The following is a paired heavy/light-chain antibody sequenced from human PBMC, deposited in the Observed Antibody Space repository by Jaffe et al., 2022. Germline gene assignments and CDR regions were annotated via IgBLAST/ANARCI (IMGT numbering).Heavy chain of an antibody. CDR2: IKQDGNER. V-gene: IGHV3-7*03. Sequence: EVQLVESGGALVQPGGSLRLSCAASGFSFSTYWMTWVRQPPGKGLEWVANIKQDGNERHYADSVKGRFTISRDNAKNSLYLQMDSLRTEDTAVYYCAKHTKQDFREDSFNYWGQGTPVTVSS. CDR1: GFSFSTYW. D-gene: IGHD3-10*01. J-gene: IGHJ4*02. CDR3: AKHTKQDFREDSFNY.
Light chain of an antibody. J-gene: IGKJ1*01. CDR2: ETS. CDR1: QSVTNR. CDR3: QQYSYYSWT. V-gene: IGKV1-5*03. Sequence: DIQMTQSPSTLSASVGDRVTITCRASQSVTNRVAWYQQKPGKAPKLLIYETSTLESGVPSRFSGYGFGTQFTLTVSSLQPDDFGTYYCQQYSYYSWTFGQGTRVDIK.